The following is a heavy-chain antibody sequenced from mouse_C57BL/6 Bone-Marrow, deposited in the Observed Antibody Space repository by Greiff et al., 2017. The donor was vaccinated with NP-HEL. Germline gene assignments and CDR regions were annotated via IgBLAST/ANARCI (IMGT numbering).Heavy chain of an antibody. J-gene: IGHJ2*01. D-gene: IGHD4-1*01. V-gene: IGHV7-1*01. Sequence: EVQRVESGGGLVQSGRSLRLSCATSGFTFSDFYMEWVRQAPGKGLEWIAASRNKANDYTTEYSASVKGRFIVSRDTSQSILYLQMNALRAEDTAIYYCARAHNWGYYFDYWGQGTTLTVSS. CDR1: GFTFSDFY. CDR3: ARAHNWGYYFDY. CDR2: SRNKANDYTT.